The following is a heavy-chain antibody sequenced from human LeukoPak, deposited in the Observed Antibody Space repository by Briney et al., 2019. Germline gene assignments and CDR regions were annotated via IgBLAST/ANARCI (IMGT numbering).Heavy chain of an antibody. CDR1: GGSISSGGYS. Sequence: SQTLSLTCAVSGGSISSGGYSWSWIRQPPGKGLEWIGYIYYSGSTNYNPSLKSRVTISVDTSKNQFSLKLSSVTAADTAVYYCARADFWSGYPSDYWGQGTLVTVSS. D-gene: IGHD3-3*01. CDR2: IYYSGST. V-gene: IGHV4-61*08. CDR3: ARADFWSGYPSDY. J-gene: IGHJ4*02.